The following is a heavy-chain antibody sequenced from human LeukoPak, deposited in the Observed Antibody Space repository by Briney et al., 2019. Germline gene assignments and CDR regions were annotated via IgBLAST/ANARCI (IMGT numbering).Heavy chain of an antibody. CDR1: GGSISSSSYY. CDR3: ARPSRGAMAFDY. Sequence: SETLSLTCTVSGGSISSSSYYWGWIRQPPGQGLEWIGSIYYSGSTYYNPSLKSRVTISVDTSKNQFSLKLSSVTAADTAVYYCARPSRGAMAFDYWGQGTLVTVSS. V-gene: IGHV4-39*01. D-gene: IGHD5-18*01. CDR2: IYYSGST. J-gene: IGHJ4*02.